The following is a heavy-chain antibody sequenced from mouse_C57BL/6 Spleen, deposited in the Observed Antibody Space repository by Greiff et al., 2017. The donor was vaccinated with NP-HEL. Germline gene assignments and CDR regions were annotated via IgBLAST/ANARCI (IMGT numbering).Heavy chain of an antibody. CDR1: GYTFTDYT. CDR3: ARVFGGYDWYFDV. J-gene: IGHJ1*03. V-gene: IGHV1-78*01. D-gene: IGHD2-3*01. Sequence: VQLQESDAELVKPGASVKISCKVSGYTFTDYTIHWMKQRPEQGLEWIGYIYPRDGSTKYNEKFKGKATLTADKSTSTAYMQLNSLTSEDSAVYFCARVFGGYDWYFDVRGTGTTVTVAS. CDR2: IYPRDGST.